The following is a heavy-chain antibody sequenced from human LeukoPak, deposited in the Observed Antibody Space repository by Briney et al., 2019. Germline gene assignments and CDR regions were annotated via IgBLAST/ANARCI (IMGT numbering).Heavy chain of an antibody. CDR1: GGSISSGGYY. D-gene: IGHD2-2*02. Sequence: PSETLSLTCTVSGGSISSGGYYWSWIRQHPGKGLEWIGYIYYSGSTYYNPSLKSRVTISVDTSKNQFSLKLSSVTAADTAVYYCAGTVAPDIVVVPAAIPHYYYYGMDVWGQGTTVTVSS. CDR2: IYYSGST. V-gene: IGHV4-31*03. J-gene: IGHJ6*02. CDR3: AGTVAPDIVVVPAAIPHYYYYGMDV.